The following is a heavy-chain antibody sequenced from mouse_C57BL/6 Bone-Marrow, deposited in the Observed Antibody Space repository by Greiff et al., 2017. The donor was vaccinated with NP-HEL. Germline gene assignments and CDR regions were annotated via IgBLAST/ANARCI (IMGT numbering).Heavy chain of an antibody. CDR2: IYPGSGNT. CDR1: GYSFTSYY. V-gene: IGHV1-66*01. CDR3: ARSSGYLYYAMDY. D-gene: IGHD3-2*02. J-gene: IGHJ4*01. Sequence: QVQLKESGPELVKPGASVKISCKASGYSFTSYYIHWVKQRPGQGLEWIGWIYPGSGNTKYNEKFKGKATLTADTASSTAYMQLSSLTSEDSAVYYCARSSGYLYYAMDYWGQGTSVTVSS.